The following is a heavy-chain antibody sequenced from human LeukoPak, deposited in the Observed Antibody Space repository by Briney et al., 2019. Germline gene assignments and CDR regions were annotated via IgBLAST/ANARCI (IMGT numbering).Heavy chain of an antibody. CDR1: GVSVTTNH. Sequence: PGGSLRLSCAVSGVSVTTNHMSWVRQAPGKGLEWVSVINAGGSAYYADSVKGRFTLSRDNSKNTLYLQMNSLRADDTAVYYCAKARGSSVYEQFDYWGQGTQVTVSP. CDR3: AKARGSSVYEQFDY. D-gene: IGHD5/OR15-5a*01. J-gene: IGHJ4*02. CDR2: INAGGSA. V-gene: IGHV3-66*01.